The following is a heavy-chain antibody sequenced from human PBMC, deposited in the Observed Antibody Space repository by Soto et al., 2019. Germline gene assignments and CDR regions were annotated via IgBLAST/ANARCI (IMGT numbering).Heavy chain of an antibody. Sequence: SETLSLTCSVSGGSIRDYFWTWVRQPPGKGLEWIGYISSSGTINYNSSLKSRVTISLDTSRNHFSLKLTSVTTADTGVYFCARDRKLVIPGNYYYYGMDVWGQGTTVTVSS. CDR3: ARDRKLVIPGNYYYYGMDV. D-gene: IGHD3-10*01. V-gene: IGHV4-59*12. J-gene: IGHJ6*02. CDR1: GGSIRDYF. CDR2: ISSSGTI.